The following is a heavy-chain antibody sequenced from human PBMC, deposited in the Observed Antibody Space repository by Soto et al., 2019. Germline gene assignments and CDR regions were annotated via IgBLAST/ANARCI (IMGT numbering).Heavy chain of an antibody. V-gene: IGHV3-73*01. CDR3: TTSVVPAAMLFPNDAFDI. CDR2: IRSKANSYAT. CDR1: GFTFSGSA. Sequence: GGSLILSCAASGFTFSGSAMHWVRQASGKGLEWVGRIRSKANSYATAYAASVKGRFTISRDDSKNTAYLQMNSLKTEDTAVYYCTTSVVPAAMLFPNDAFDIWGQGTMVTVSS. J-gene: IGHJ3*02. D-gene: IGHD2-2*01.